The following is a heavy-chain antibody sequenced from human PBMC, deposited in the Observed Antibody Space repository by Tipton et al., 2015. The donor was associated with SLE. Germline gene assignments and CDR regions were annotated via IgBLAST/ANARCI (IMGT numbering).Heavy chain of an antibody. V-gene: IGHV4-34*01. Sequence: TLSLTCAVYGGSLSGYYWSWIRQPPGKGLEWIGEINHSGSTNYNPSLKSRVTISVDTSKNQFSLKLSSVTAAGTAVYYCARGKDGYKFYAFDIWGQGTMVTVSS. CDR1: GGSLSGYY. J-gene: IGHJ3*02. D-gene: IGHD5-24*01. CDR3: ARGKDGYKFYAFDI. CDR2: INHSGST.